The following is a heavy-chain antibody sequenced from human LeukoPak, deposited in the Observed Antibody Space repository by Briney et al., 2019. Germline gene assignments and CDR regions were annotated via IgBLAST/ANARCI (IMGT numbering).Heavy chain of an antibody. Sequence: GGSLRLSCAASGFTFSSYGMHWVRQAPGKGLEWVAVISYDGSNKYYADSVKGRFTISRDNSKNTLYLQMNSLRAEDTAVYYCAKDVSAHSSSWYYYYYYGMDVWGQGTTVTVSS. D-gene: IGHD6-13*01. V-gene: IGHV3-30*18. CDR3: AKDVSAHSSSWYYYYYYGMDV. J-gene: IGHJ6*02. CDR1: GFTFSSYG. CDR2: ISYDGSNK.